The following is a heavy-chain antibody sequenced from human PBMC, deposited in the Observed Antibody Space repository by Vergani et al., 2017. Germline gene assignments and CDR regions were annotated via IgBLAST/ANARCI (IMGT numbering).Heavy chain of an antibody. J-gene: IGHJ4*02. D-gene: IGHD3-16*01. CDR1: GDSITSSPYS. V-gene: IGHV4-61*02. CDR3: ARGYYGRGDN. CDR2: IYTTGNT. Sequence: QVQLQESGPGLVKPSQTLSLICSVSGDSITSSPYSWSWTRQPAGKGLEYIGRIYTTGNTNYNPSLKSRVTISVDTSKNQFSLNLSSVTAADTAMYYCARGYYGRGDNWGQGTLVTVSS.